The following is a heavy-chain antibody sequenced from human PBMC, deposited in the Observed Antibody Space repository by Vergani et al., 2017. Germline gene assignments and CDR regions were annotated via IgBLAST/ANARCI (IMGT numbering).Heavy chain of an antibody. J-gene: IGHJ1*01. Sequence: QVQLQESGPGLVKPSETLSLTCAVSGSSISSGYYWGWIRQPPGKGLEWIGMIYHSGSTYYNTSLKSRVTISVDTSKNQFSLNLTSVTAADTAVYYCTRHGRSGWAGYFQHWGEGSLV. CDR2: IYHSGST. V-gene: IGHV4-38-2*01. CDR1: GSSISSGYY. CDR3: TRHGRSGWAGYFQH. D-gene: IGHD6-19*01.